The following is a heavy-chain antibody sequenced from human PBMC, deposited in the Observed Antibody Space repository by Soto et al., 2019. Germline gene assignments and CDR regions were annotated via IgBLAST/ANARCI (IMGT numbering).Heavy chain of an antibody. V-gene: IGHV4-59*01. Sequence: QVQLQASGPGLVKPSETLSLTCTVSGGSISSYYWSWIRQPPGKGLEWIGYIYYSGSTNYNPSLKSRVTISVDTSKNQFSLKLSSVTAADTAVYYCARIGGEQLVETNWFDPWGQGTLVTVSA. CDR3: ARIGGEQLVETNWFDP. J-gene: IGHJ5*02. CDR1: GGSISSYY. D-gene: IGHD6-6*01. CDR2: IYYSGST.